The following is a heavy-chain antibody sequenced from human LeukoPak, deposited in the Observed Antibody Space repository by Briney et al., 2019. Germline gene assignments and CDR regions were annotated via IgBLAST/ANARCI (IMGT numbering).Heavy chain of an antibody. CDR3: AKDGYDYDSSYRYFDY. J-gene: IGHJ4*02. CDR2: ISGSGGTT. V-gene: IGHV3-23*01. D-gene: IGHD3-22*01. CDR1: GFTFSNYA. Sequence: PGVSLRLSCAASGFTFSNYAMSWVRQAPGKRLEWVSAISGSGGTTYHADSVEGRFTISRDNSKNTLYLQINTLRAQDTAVYYCAKDGYDYDSSYRYFDYWGQGTLVTVSS.